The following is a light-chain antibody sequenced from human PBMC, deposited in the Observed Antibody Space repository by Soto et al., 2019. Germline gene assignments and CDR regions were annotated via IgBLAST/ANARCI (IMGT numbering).Light chain of an antibody. J-gene: IGLJ3*02. Sequence: QSALTQPASVSGSPGQSITISCTGTSSDVGGYNYVSWYQQYPGKAPKVIIYDVTNRPSGVSNRFSGSKSGNTASLTISRLQAEDEADYYCFSYTRSTARVFGGGTKLTVL. CDR2: DVT. V-gene: IGLV2-14*01. CDR3: FSYTRSTARV. CDR1: SSDVGGYNY.